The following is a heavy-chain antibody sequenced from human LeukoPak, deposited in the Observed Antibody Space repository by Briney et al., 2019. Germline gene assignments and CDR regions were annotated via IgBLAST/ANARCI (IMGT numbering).Heavy chain of an antibody. V-gene: IGHV1-2*02. Sequence: ASVKVSCKTSGYTFTDYYIHWVRQAPGQGFEWMGWINPNSGGTNYAQKFQGRVTITTDESTSTAYMELSSLRSEDTAVYYCAREFGEGFDYWGQGTLVTVSS. D-gene: IGHD3-10*01. CDR3: AREFGEGFDY. CDR2: INPNSGGT. CDR1: GYTFTDYY. J-gene: IGHJ4*02.